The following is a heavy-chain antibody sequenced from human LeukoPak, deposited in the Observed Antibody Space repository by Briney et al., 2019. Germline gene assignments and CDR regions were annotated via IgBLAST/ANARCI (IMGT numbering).Heavy chain of an antibody. Sequence: GGSLRLSCAASGFSLSNYWMGWVRQAPGKGLEWVANIKQDGSEKSYVDSVKGRFTISRDNAKNSLYLQVNSLRAEDTALYYCARDRGTTGWYFDLWGRGTLVTVSS. CDR1: GFSLSNYW. CDR3: ARDRGTTGWYFDL. CDR2: IKQDGSEK. J-gene: IGHJ2*01. V-gene: IGHV3-7*03. D-gene: IGHD1-14*01.